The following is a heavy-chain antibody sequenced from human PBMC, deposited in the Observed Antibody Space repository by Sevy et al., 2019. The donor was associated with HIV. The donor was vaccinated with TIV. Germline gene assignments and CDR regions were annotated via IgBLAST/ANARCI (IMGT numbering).Heavy chain of an antibody. CDR3: ARDSGDYFDY. CDR1: GFTFSNYY. D-gene: IGHD4-17*01. J-gene: IGHJ4*02. V-gene: IGHV3-11*06. CDR2: ISGSSSYT. Sequence: GGSLRLSCAASGFTFSNYYMSWIRQAPGKGMEWISYISGSSSYTNYAASVKGRLTISRDNAKNSLYLQMNSLRAEDTAVYYCARDSGDYFDYWGQGTLVTVSS.